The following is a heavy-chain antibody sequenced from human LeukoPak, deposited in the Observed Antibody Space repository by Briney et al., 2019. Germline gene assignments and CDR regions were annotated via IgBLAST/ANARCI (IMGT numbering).Heavy chain of an antibody. CDR1: GFTFNNYA. D-gene: IGHD6-19*01. CDR3: ARADGSGWYLQPLDY. CDR2: ISYDGSVK. J-gene: IGHJ4*02. V-gene: IGHV3-30*04. Sequence: GSLRLSCAASGFTFNNYAIHWVRQAPGKGLEWMAVISYDGSVKYYADSVQGRFTISRDNSKNTLSLQMNSLRAEDTGVYYCARADGSGWYLQPLDYWGRGALVTASS.